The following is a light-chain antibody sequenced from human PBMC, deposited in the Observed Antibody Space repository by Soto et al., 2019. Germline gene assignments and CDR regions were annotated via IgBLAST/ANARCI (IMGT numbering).Light chain of an antibody. Sequence: DIQMTQSPPTLSASVGDRVTITCRASQGIVRWLAWYQQKPGKAPKLLIYDASSLESGVPSRFSGSGAGTEFTLTISSLQPEDFATYYCQHYYGFSRTFGQGTKVDIK. CDR2: DAS. CDR1: QGIVRW. V-gene: IGKV1-5*01. J-gene: IGKJ1*01. CDR3: QHYYGFSRT.